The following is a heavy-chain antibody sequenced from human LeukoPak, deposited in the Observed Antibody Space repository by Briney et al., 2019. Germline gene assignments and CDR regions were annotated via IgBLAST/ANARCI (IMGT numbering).Heavy chain of an antibody. V-gene: IGHV3-23*01. CDR1: GFTFSSYA. Sequence: GGSLRLSCAASGFTFSSYATNWVRQAPGKGLEWVSVISGSGGSTYYADSVKGRFSISRDNSKNTLYLQMNSLRAEDTAVYYCAKGGTYSGYDPSYFDYWGQGTLVTVSS. CDR2: ISGSGGST. J-gene: IGHJ4*02. CDR3: AKGGTYSGYDPSYFDY. D-gene: IGHD5-12*01.